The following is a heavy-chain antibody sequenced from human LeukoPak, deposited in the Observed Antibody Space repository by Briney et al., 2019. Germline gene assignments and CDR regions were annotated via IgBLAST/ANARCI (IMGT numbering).Heavy chain of an antibody. CDR2: IYYSGST. CDR1: GGSTSSGAYY. CDR3: ARGTPLRRDAFDI. V-gene: IGHV4-31*03. J-gene: IGHJ3*02. Sequence: SETLSLTCTVSGGSTSSGAYYWSWIRQHPGKGLEWIGYIYYSGSTYYNPSLKSRVTISVDTSKNQFSLKLSSVTAADTAMYYCARGTPLRRDAFDIWGQGTMVTVSS. D-gene: IGHD5-12*01.